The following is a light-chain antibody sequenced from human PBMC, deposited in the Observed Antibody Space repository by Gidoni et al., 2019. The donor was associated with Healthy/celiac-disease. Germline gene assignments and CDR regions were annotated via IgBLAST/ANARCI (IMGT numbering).Light chain of an antibody. CDR3: QQRSNCPLT. CDR1: QGVSSY. Sequence: ELVLPQSPATLSLSPGERATLSCRASQGVSSYLAWYQQKPGQAPRLLIYDASNRATGIPARFSGSGPGTDFTLTISSLEPEDFAVYYCQQRSNCPLTFGGGTKVEIK. J-gene: IGKJ4*01. V-gene: IGKV3D-11*01. CDR2: DAS.